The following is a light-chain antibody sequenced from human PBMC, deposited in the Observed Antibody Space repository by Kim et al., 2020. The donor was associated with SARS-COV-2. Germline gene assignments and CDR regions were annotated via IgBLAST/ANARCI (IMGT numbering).Light chain of an antibody. Sequence: QSALTRPASVSASPGQSITISCTGTSSDVGGYEFVSWYQQQPGKAPRLVIYEVRKRSAGVSNRFSGSKSGDTASLTISGLQSEDEADYYCSSYTISSTWVFGGGTKLTV. CDR3: SSYTISSTWV. V-gene: IGLV2-14*01. CDR1: SSDVGGYEF. CDR2: EVR. J-gene: IGLJ3*02.